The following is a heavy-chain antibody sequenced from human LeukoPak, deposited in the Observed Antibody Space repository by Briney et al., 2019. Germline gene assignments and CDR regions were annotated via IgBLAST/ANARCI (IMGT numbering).Heavy chain of an antibody. D-gene: IGHD3-3*01. CDR1: GFTFSSYS. CDR2: ISSSSSYI. V-gene: IGHV3-21*01. J-gene: IGHJ4*02. Sequence: GGSLRLSCAASGFTFSSYSMNWVRQAPGKGLEWVSSISSSSSYIYYADSVKGRFTISRDNSKNTLYLQMNSLRAEDTAVYYCAREGGQFLEWPTDYWGQGTLVTVSS. CDR3: AREGGQFLEWPTDY.